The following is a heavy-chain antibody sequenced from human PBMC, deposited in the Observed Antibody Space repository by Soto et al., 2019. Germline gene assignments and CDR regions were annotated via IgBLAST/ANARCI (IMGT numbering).Heavy chain of an antibody. D-gene: IGHD2-15*01. CDR2: IYPGDSDT. CDR3: VRHGGSPVGRAFDY. V-gene: IGHV5-51*01. Sequence: GESLKISCKGSGYSFTSYWIGWVRQMAGKGPEWMGIIYPGDSDTRHSPSFQGQVTISADKSISTAYLQWTSLKASDTAMYYCVRHGGSPVGRAFDYWGQGTLVTVSS. CDR1: GYSFTSYW. J-gene: IGHJ4*02.